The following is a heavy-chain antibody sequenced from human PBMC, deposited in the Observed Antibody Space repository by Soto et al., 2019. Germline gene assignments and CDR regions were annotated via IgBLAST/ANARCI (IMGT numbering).Heavy chain of an antibody. D-gene: IGHD5-18*01. Sequence: GGSLRLSCAASGFTFSSYGMHWVRQAPGKGLEWVAVIWYDGSNKYYADSVKGRFTISRDNSKNTLYLQMNSLRAEDTAVYYCARGGIQLWPAGYYYGMDVWGQGTTVTVSS. CDR2: IWYDGSNK. V-gene: IGHV3-33*01. CDR3: ARGGIQLWPAGYYYGMDV. CDR1: GFTFSSYG. J-gene: IGHJ6*02.